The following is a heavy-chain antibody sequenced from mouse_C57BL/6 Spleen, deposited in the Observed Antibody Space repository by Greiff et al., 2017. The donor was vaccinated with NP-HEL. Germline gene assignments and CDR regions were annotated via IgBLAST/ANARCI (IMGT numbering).Heavy chain of an antibody. CDR2: IDPSDSYT. D-gene: IGHD1-1*01. Sequence: QVQLKQPGAELVKPGASVKLSCKASGYTFTSYWMQWVKQRPGQGLEWIGEIDPSDSYTNYNQKFKGKATLTVDTSSSTAYMQLSSLTSEDSAVYYCARGNYGAYWGQGTLVTVSA. CDR1: GYTFTSYW. CDR3: ARGNYGAY. V-gene: IGHV1-50*01. J-gene: IGHJ3*01.